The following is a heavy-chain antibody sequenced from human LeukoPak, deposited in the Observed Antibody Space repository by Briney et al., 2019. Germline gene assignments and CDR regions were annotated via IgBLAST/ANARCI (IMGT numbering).Heavy chain of an antibody. Sequence: ASVKVSCKASGYTFTRYYMHWVRQAPGQGLEWMGWINPNSGGTNYAQKFQGRVTVTRDTSISTAYMELSRLRSDDTAVYYCARGGPSNYYGSGSYYMDYWGQGTLVTVSS. D-gene: IGHD3-10*01. J-gene: IGHJ4*02. CDR3: ARGGPSNYYGSGSYYMDY. CDR2: INPNSGGT. V-gene: IGHV1-2*02. CDR1: GYTFTRYY.